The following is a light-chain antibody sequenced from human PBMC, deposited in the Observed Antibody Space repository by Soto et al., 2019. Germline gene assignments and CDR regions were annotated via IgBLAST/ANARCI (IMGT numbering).Light chain of an antibody. CDR3: SSYTSSSTLYV. Sequence: QSALTQTASVSGSPGQSITISCTGTSSDGGGYNYVSLYQQHPGKAPKLMIYDVSNRPSGVSNRFCGSKSGNTASLTISGLQAEDEADYYCSSYTSSSTLYVFGTGTKVTVL. V-gene: IGLV2-14*01. CDR2: DVS. CDR1: SSDGGGYNY. J-gene: IGLJ1*01.